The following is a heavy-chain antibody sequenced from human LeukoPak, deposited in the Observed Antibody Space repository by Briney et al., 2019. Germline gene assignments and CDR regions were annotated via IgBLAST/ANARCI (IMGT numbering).Heavy chain of an antibody. CDR1: GGSFSGYY. Sequence: PSETLSLTCAVYGGSFSGYYWSWIRQPPGKGLEWIGEINHSGSTNYNPSLKSRATISVDTSKNQFSLKLSSVTAADTAVYYCARAYWGSRKPPDAFDIWGQGTMVTVSS. D-gene: IGHD7-27*01. V-gene: IGHV4-34*01. CDR2: INHSGST. J-gene: IGHJ3*02. CDR3: ARAYWGSRKPPDAFDI.